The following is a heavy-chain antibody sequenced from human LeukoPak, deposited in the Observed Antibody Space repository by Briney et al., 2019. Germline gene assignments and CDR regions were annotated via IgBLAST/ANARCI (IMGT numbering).Heavy chain of an antibody. V-gene: IGHV3-11*01. D-gene: IGHD6-13*01. CDR2: ISSSGSTI. CDR1: GFTFSDYY. Sequence: PGGSLRLSCAASGFTFSDYYMSWIRQAPGKGLEWVSYISSSGSTIYYADSVKGRFTISRDNAKNSLYLQMNSLRAEDTAVYYCARGQLVDWLLYYYYGMDVWGQGTTVTVSS. J-gene: IGHJ6*02. CDR3: ARGQLVDWLLYYYYGMDV.